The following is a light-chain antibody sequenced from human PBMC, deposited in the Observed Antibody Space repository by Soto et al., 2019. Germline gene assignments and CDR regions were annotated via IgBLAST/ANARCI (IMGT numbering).Light chain of an antibody. CDR2: TAS. Sequence: DIQLTQSPSFMSAYVGARVTMTSRASQGISSYLAWYQLKPGKAPKLLISTASTLESGVPSKFSGSGSGTEFTLTISSLQPADFATYYCQQYNSYWTFGQGTKVDIK. CDR1: QGISSY. CDR3: QQYNSYWT. V-gene: IGKV1-9*01. J-gene: IGKJ1*01.